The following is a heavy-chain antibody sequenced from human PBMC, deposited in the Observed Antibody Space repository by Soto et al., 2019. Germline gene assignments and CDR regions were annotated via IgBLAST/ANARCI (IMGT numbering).Heavy chain of an antibody. Sequence: GGSLRLSCAASGFTFSSYAMHWVRQAPGKGLEWVAVISYDGSNKYYADSVKGRFTISRDNSKNTLYLQMNSLRAEDTAVYYCARGGNSYYYYYGMDVWGQGTTVTVSS. CDR3: ARGGNSYYYYYGMDV. V-gene: IGHV3-30-3*01. CDR2: ISYDGSNK. J-gene: IGHJ6*02. D-gene: IGHD4-4*01. CDR1: GFTFSSYA.